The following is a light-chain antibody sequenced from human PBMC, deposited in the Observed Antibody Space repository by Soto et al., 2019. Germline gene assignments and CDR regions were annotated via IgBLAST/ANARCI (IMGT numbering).Light chain of an antibody. CDR1: QSVSSSH. V-gene: IGKV3-20*01. CDR3: QQYGSSPLWT. J-gene: IGKJ1*01. CDR2: GAS. Sequence: EIVLTQSPGTLSLSPGERATLSCRASQSVSSSHLAWYQQRPGQAPRLLIYGASSRATGIPDRFSGSGSGTDFTLTISRLEPEDFAVYYCQQYGSSPLWTFGQGTKVEIK.